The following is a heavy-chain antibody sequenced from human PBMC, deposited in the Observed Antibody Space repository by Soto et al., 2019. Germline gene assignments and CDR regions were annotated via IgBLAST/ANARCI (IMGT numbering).Heavy chain of an antibody. J-gene: IGHJ6*03. V-gene: IGHV3-73*01. CDR1: GFTFSGSA. Sequence: GGSLRLSWAAPGFTFSGSAMRCVRQAYVKGLECVGRIRSKANSYATAYAASVKGRFTISRDHSKNTAYLQMNSLKSEDTAVYYCTRLEAYCGGDCYFDYYYMDVWGKGTTVTVSS. CDR2: IRSKANSYAT. CDR3: TRLEAYCGGDCYFDYYYMDV. D-gene: IGHD2-21*01.